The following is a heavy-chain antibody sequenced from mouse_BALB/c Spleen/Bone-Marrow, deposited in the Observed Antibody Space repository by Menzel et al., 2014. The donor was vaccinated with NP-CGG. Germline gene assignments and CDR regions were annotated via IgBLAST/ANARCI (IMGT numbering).Heavy chain of an antibody. CDR2: IDPENGNI. V-gene: IGHV14-3*02. CDR1: GFSIKDTY. CDR3: TRRGFDF. J-gene: IGHJ2*01. Sequence: VQLQQPGAELVKPGASVKLSCTASGFSIKDTYIHWVKRRPEQGLEWIGRIDPENGNIKYDPKFQVKATITADTSSNTAYLQLSSLTSEDTAVYYCTRRGFDFWGQGTTLTVSS.